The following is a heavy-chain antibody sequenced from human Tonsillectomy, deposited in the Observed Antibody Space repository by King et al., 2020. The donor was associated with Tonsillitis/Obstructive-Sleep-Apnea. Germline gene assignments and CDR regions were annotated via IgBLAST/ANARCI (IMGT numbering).Heavy chain of an antibody. Sequence: VQLVESGGGLVQPGGSLRLSCAASGFTFRIYAMSWVRQAPGKGLEWVSTISVSGDTTYYADSVKGRFTISRDSSKNTVYLQMISLRAEDTAVHYCAKGVVGAAGYFDYWAQGTLVTVSS. CDR2: ISVSGDTT. D-gene: IGHD1-26*01. CDR3: AKGVVGAAGYFDY. V-gene: IGHV3-23*04. CDR1: GFTFRIYA. J-gene: IGHJ4*02.